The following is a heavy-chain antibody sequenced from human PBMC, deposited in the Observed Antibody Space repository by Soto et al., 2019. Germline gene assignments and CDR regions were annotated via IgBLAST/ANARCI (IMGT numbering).Heavy chain of an antibody. J-gene: IGHJ4*02. CDR3: ARDHDDYDPSERFDY. CDR2: ISSSSSYI. D-gene: IGHD4-17*01. Sequence: GGSLRLSCAASGFTFSSYSMNWVRQAPGKGLEWVSSISSSSSYIYYADSVKGRFTISRDNAKNSLYLQMNNLRAEDTAVYYCARDHDDYDPSERFDYWGQGTLVTVSS. CDR1: GFTFSSYS. V-gene: IGHV3-21*01.